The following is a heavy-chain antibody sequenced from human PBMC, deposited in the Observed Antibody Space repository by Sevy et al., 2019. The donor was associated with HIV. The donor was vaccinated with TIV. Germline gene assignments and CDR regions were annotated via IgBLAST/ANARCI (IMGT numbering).Heavy chain of an antibody. V-gene: IGHV3-7*03. D-gene: IGHD2-2*01. J-gene: IGHJ6*02. CDR3: ARDCSSTTCLWGLDV. CDR2: VKTDGSEK. Sequence: GGSLRLSCAASGFTFSSYWMSWVRQAPGKGLEWVAHVKTDGSEKYYVDPVKGRFTISRDNAKNSLYLQMNSLRVEDTAVYYCARDCSSTTCLWGLDVWGQGSTVTVSS. CDR1: GFTFSSYW.